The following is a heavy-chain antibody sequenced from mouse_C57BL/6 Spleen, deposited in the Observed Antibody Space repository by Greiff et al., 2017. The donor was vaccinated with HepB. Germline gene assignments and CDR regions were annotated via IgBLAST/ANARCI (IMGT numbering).Heavy chain of an antibody. CDR1: GFNIKDDY. J-gene: IGHJ1*03. CDR2: IDPENGDT. CDR3: TTRFGGNWYFDV. D-gene: IGHD1-1*02. Sequence: VQLKESGAELVRPGASVKLSCTTSGFNIKDDYMHWVKQRPEQGLEWIGWIDPENGDTEYASKFQGKATITADTSSNTAYLQLSSLTSEDTAVYYCTTRFGGNWYFDVCGTGTTVTVSS. V-gene: IGHV14-4*01.